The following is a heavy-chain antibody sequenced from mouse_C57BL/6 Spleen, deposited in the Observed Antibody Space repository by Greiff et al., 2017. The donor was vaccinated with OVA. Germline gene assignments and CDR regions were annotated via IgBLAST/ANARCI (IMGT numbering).Heavy chain of an antibody. D-gene: IGHD2-5*01. Sequence: EVQVVESGGGLVKPGGSLKLSCAASGFTFSDYGMHWVRQAPEKGLEWVAYISSGSSTIYYADTVKGRFTISRDNAKYTLFLQMTSLRSEDAAMYYCADSNYGAMDYWGQGTSVTVST. J-gene: IGHJ4*01. V-gene: IGHV5-17*01. CDR2: ISSGSSTI. CDR3: ADSNYGAMDY. CDR1: GFTFSDYG.